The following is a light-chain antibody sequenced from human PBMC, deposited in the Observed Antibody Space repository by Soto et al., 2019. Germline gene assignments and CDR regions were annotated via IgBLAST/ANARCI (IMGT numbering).Light chain of an antibody. V-gene: IGLV1-40*01. J-gene: IGLJ1*01. CDR3: QSHDTSLSGSFV. CDR1: SSNIGAGYD. Sequence: QSVLTQPASVSGSPGQSITISCTGSSSNIGAGYDVHWYQQLPGTAPKLLIYGNNNRPSRVPDRFSGSKSGTSASLAITGLQAEDEADYYCQSHDTSLSGSFVLGTGTKVTVL. CDR2: GNN.